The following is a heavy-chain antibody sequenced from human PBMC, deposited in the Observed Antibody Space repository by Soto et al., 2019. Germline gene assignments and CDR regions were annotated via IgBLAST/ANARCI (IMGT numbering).Heavy chain of an antibody. CDR1: GGTFSSYA. CDR2: IIPIFGTA. J-gene: IGHJ3*02. V-gene: IGHV1-69*01. Sequence: QVQLVQSGAEVKKPGSSVKVSCKASGGTFSSYAISWVRQAPGQGLEWMGGIIPIFGTANYAQKFQGRVTITADESTSTASMELSSLRSEDTAVYYWARSRVTYSYDRSAFDIWGQGTMVTVSS. D-gene: IGHD3-22*01. CDR3: ARSRVTYSYDRSAFDI.